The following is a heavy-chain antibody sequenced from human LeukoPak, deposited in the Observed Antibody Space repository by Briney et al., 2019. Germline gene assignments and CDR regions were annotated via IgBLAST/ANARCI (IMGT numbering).Heavy chain of an antibody. V-gene: IGHV3-7*01. Sequence: GGSLRLSCAASGFTFSPYWMTWVRQAPGKGLEWVANIKPDGSGQYYVDSVKGRFTISRDNAKNSLYLQMNSLRAEDTAVYYCARAGHYYFDYWGQGTLVTVSS. CDR1: GFTFSPYW. J-gene: IGHJ4*02. CDR3: ARAGHYYFDY. CDR2: IKPDGSGQ. D-gene: IGHD2-21*02.